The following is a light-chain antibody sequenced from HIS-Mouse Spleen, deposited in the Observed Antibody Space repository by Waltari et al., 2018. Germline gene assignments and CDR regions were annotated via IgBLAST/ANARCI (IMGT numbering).Light chain of an antibody. CDR1: SSDVGGYNY. CDR3: SSYAGSNNYV. CDR2: EIS. J-gene: IGLJ1*01. Sequence: QSALTQPPSASGSPGQSVTISCTGTSSDVGGYNYVSRYQQHPGKAPKLMIYEISKRPSGVPDRFSGSKSGNTASLTVCGLQAEDEADYYCSSYAGSNNYVFGTGTKVTVL. V-gene: IGLV2-8*01.